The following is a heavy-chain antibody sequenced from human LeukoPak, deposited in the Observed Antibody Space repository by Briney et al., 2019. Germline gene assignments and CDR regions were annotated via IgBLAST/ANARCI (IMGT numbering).Heavy chain of an antibody. CDR1: GGSFSGYY. Sequence: SETLSLTCAVYGGSFSGYYWSWIRQPPGKGLEWIGEINHSGSTNYNPSLKSRVTISVDTSKSQFSLKLSSVTAADTAVYYCTTGDCNGGSCHSYDFWGQGTLVTVSS. D-gene: IGHD2-15*01. CDR2: INHSGST. CDR3: TTGDCNGGSCHSYDF. V-gene: IGHV4-34*03. J-gene: IGHJ4*02.